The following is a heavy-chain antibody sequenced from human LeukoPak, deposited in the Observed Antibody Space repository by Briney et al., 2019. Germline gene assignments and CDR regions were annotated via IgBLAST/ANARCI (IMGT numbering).Heavy chain of an antibody. Sequence: PRGSLRLSCAASGFNFRGYNMNWVRQAPGKGLEWVSSMSTSSTYIYYADSIKGRFTISRDDARSLLYLQMDSLRAEDTAVYYCVRDFAFGFCNTTTCRYPFDSWGQGTLVTVSS. CDR3: VRDFAFGFCNTTTCRYPFDS. CDR2: MSTSSTYI. D-gene: IGHD3-16*01. CDR1: GFNFRGYN. V-gene: IGHV3-21*06. J-gene: IGHJ4*02.